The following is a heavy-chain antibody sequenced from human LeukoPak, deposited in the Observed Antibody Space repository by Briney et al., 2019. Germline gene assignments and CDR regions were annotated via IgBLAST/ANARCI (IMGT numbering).Heavy chain of an antibody. J-gene: IGHJ4*02. CDR3: VRGSPVWAN. V-gene: IGHV3-7*01. CDR2: INSDGSQR. CDR1: GFTFSVHW. Sequence: PGRSLKLFCPASGFTFSVHWMTWVRQAPGKGLEWVATINSDGSQRSYGYSVRGRFTSSRDNAKNSLSLEMDSLRVEDTAFYYCVRGSPVWANWSQGSLVTVYS. D-gene: IGHD1-26*01.